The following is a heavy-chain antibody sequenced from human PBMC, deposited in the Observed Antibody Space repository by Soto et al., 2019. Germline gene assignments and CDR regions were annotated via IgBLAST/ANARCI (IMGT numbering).Heavy chain of an antibody. CDR1: GFTFSSYG. V-gene: IGHV3-30*18. CDR2: ISYDGSNK. D-gene: IGHD3-10*01. Sequence: GGSQRLSCAASGFTFSSYGMHWVRQAPGKGLEWVAVISYDGSNKYYADSVKGRFTISRDNSKNTLYLQMNSLRAEGTAVYYCAKDRENYFDYWGQGTLVTVSS. CDR3: AKDRENYFDY. J-gene: IGHJ4*02.